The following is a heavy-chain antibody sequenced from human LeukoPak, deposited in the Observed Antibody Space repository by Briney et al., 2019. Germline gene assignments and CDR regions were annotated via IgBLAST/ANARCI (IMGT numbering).Heavy chain of an antibody. J-gene: IGHJ6*03. Sequence: GGSLRLSCAASGFTFSGSAMHWVRQASGKGLEWVGRIRSKANSYATAFAASVKGRFTISRDDSKNTAYLQMNSLKTEDTAVYYCTTSHGYYYYYMDVWGKGTTVTVSS. V-gene: IGHV3-73*01. CDR1: GFTFSGSA. CDR2: IRSKANSYAT. CDR3: TTSHGYYYYYMDV.